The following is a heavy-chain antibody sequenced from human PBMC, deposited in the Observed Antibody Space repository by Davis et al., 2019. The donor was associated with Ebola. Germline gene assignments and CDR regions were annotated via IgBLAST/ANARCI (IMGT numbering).Heavy chain of an antibody. CDR3: ARVRSSWYQEFDY. D-gene: IGHD6-13*01. V-gene: IGHV4-59*01. CDR2: IYYSGST. Sequence: MPGGSLRLSCTVSGGSISSYYWNWTRQPPGKGLEWIGYIYYSGSTNYNPSLKSRVTISVDTSKNQFSLKLSSVTAADTAVYYCARVRSSWYQEFDYWGQGTLVTVSS. CDR1: GGSISSYY. J-gene: IGHJ4*02.